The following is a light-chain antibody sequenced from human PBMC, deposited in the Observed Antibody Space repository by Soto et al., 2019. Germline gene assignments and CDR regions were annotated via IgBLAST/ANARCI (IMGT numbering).Light chain of an antibody. Sequence: QSALTQPRSVSGSPGQSVTISCTGTSSDVGGYNYVSWYQHHPGTAPKVMIYDVSERPSGVPDRFSGSKSGNTASLTISGLQAEDEADYYCCSYAGSDTHVVYGGGTKLTVL. J-gene: IGLJ2*01. CDR1: SSDVGGYNY. CDR2: DVS. CDR3: CSYAGSDTHVV. V-gene: IGLV2-11*01.